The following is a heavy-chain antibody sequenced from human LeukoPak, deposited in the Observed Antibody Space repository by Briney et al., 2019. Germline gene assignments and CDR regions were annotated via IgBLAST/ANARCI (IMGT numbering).Heavy chain of an antibody. CDR1: AFIFSGHW. CDR2: IWYDGSNK. CDR3: ARDSDETVTSGGFGY. J-gene: IGHJ4*02. V-gene: IGHV3-33*08. D-gene: IGHD4-11*01. Sequence: GGSLRLSCEGSAFIFSGHWMNWVRQTPGKGLEWVAVIWYDGSNKYYADSVKGRFTISRDNSKNTLYLQMNSLRAEDTAVYYCARDSDETVTSGGFGYWGQGTLVTVSS.